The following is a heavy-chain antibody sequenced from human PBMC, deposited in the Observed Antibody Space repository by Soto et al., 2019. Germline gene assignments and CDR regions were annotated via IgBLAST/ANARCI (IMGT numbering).Heavy chain of an antibody. CDR2: MNPNSGNT. V-gene: IGHV1-8*01. J-gene: IGHJ6*03. D-gene: IGHD4-4*01. CDR3: ARDGTVTTSHYYYYMAV. Sequence: ASVKVSCKASGYTFTSYDINWVRQATGQGLEWMGWMNPNSGNTGYAQKFQGRVTMTRNTSISTAYMELSSLRSEDTAVYYCARDGTVTTSHYYYYMAVWGKGTTVTVSS. CDR1: GYTFTSYD.